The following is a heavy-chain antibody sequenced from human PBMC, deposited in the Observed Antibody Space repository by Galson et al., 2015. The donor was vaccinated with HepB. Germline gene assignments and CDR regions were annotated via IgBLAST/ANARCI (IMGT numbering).Heavy chain of an antibody. V-gene: IGHV3-48*02. J-gene: IGHJ6*01. D-gene: IGHD1-14*01. CDR3: ARDRTCNV. CDR2: IGASGTTV. CDR1: GFTFSGYN. Sequence: SLRLSCAASGFTFSGYNMNWVRQAPGKGLEWVAFIGASGTTVHYADSVKGRFTISRDNANKLLFLQMSSLRDADTGVYYCARDRTCNVWGQGTTVTVSS.